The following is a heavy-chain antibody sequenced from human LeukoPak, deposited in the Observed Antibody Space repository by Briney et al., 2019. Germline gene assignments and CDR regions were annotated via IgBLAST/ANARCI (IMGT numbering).Heavy chain of an antibody. CDR3: AKEFDSGSF. CDR1: GLSFSNYA. V-gene: IGHV3-30*02. CDR2: IRYDGSNK. J-gene: IGHJ4*02. D-gene: IGHD1-26*01. Sequence: GGSLRLSCAASGLSFSNYAMYWVRQAPGKGLEWVAFIRYDGSNKYYADSVKGRFTISRDNSKNTLYLQMNSLRAEDTAVYYCAKEFDSGSFWGQGTLVTVSS.